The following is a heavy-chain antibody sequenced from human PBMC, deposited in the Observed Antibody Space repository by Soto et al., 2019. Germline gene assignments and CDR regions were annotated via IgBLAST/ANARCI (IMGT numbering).Heavy chain of an antibody. Sequence: SETLSLTCTVSGGSISSGGYYWSWIRQHPGKGLEWIGYIYYSGSTYYNPSLKSRVTISVDTSKNQFSLKLSSVTAADTAVYYCARGGLVVVDATRDYYGMDVWGQGTKVTFSS. V-gene: IGHV4-31*03. CDR1: GGSISSGGYY. D-gene: IGHD2-15*01. CDR3: ARGGLVVVDATRDYYGMDV. CDR2: IYYSGST. J-gene: IGHJ6*02.